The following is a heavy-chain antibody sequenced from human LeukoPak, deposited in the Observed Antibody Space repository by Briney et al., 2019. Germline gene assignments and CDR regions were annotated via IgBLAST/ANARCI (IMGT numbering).Heavy chain of an antibody. D-gene: IGHD3-16*01. CDR2: INTDGTTT. CDR3: VRGAFRGYYMDV. CDR1: GFTFSSHW. Sequence: GGSLRLSCVASGFTFSSHWMLWVRQAPGKGLVWVSRINTDGTTTNYADSVKGRFTISRDNAKNTPYLLMNSLRIEDTAVYYCVRGAFRGYYMDVWGKGTTVIVSS. J-gene: IGHJ6*03. V-gene: IGHV3-74*01.